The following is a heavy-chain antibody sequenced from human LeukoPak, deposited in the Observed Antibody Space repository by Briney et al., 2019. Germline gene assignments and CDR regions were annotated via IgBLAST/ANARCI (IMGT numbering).Heavy chain of an antibody. CDR1: GFTFNTYA. J-gene: IGHJ4*02. D-gene: IGHD5-18*01. CDR3: AKWVVGSYGFSYFDN. Sequence: GGSLRLSCSASGFTFNTYAMSWVRQGPGKGLEWVLTVTGSGRSTYYADSVKGRFTISRDNSKNTLYLQMNRLKVEDTAVYYCAKWVVGSYGFSYFDNWGQGTLVTVSS. CDR2: VTGSGRST. V-gene: IGHV3-23*01.